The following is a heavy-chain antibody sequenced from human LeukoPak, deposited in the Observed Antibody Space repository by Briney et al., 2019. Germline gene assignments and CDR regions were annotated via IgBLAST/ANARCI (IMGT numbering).Heavy chain of an antibody. D-gene: IGHD1-26*01. CDR3: AKDMGPWELGEAFDI. CDR2: ISWNSGSI. V-gene: IGHV3-9*03. J-gene: IGHJ3*02. CDR1: GFTFDDYA. Sequence: PGRSLRLSCAASGFTFDDYAMHWVRQAPGKGLEWVSGISWNSGSIGYADSVKGRFTISRDNAKNSLYLQMNSLRAEDMALYYCAKDMGPWELGEAFDIWGQGTMVTVSS.